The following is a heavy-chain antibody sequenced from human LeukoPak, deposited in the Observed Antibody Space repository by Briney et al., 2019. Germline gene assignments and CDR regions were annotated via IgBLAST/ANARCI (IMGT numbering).Heavy chain of an antibody. V-gene: IGHV3-23*01. D-gene: IGHD1-1*01. J-gene: IGHJ4*02. Sequence: PGGSLRLSRAASGFAFSSYAMSWVRQAPGKGLEWVSAISGSGGSTYYADSVKGRFTISRDNSKNTLYLQMNSLRAEDTAVYYCAKGLHTPLYNWNCPYYFDYWGQGTLVTVSS. CDR3: AKGLHTPLYNWNCPYYFDY. CDR1: GFAFSSYA. CDR2: ISGSGGST.